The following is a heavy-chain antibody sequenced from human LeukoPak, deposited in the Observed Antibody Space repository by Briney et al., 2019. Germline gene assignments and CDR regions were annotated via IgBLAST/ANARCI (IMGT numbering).Heavy chain of an antibody. CDR2: INPSGGST. CDR1: GYTFTSYY. Sequence: GASVKVSCKASGYTFTSYYMHWVRQAPGQGREWMGIINPSGGSTSYAQKFQGRVTMTRDTSTSTVYMELSSLRSEDTAVYYCAREAYYDSSGYTAEYFQHWGQGTLVTVSS. CDR3: AREAYYDSSGYTAEYFQH. J-gene: IGHJ1*01. V-gene: IGHV1-46*01. D-gene: IGHD3-22*01.